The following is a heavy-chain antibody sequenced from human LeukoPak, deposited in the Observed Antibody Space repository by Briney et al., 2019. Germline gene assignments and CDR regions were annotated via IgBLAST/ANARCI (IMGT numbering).Heavy chain of an antibody. Sequence: PGGSLRLSCAASGFTFSSYGMHWVRQAPGKGLEWVACIRYDGSNKYYADSVKGRFTISRDNSKNTLYLQMNSLRAEDTAVYYCARGPDYGSGSYYKLTAPFDYWGQGTLVTVSS. CDR1: GFTFSSYG. D-gene: IGHD3-10*01. V-gene: IGHV3-30*02. CDR2: IRYDGSNK. J-gene: IGHJ4*02. CDR3: ARGPDYGSGSYYKLTAPFDY.